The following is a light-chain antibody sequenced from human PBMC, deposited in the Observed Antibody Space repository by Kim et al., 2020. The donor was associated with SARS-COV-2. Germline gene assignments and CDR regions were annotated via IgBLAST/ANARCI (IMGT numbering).Light chain of an antibody. Sequence: QSALTQPRSVSGSPVQSVTISCTGTSSDVGGYNYVSWYQQHPGKAPKLLLYDVSKRPSGVPDRFSGSKSGNTASLTVSGLQAEDEADYYCCSYAGSYTYVFGTGTKVTVL. J-gene: IGLJ1*01. CDR2: DVS. CDR1: SSDVGGYNY. CDR3: CSYAGSYTYV. V-gene: IGLV2-11*01.